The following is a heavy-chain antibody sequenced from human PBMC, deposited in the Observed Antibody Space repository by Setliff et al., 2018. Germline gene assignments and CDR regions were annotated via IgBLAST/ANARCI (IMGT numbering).Heavy chain of an antibody. CDR3: AKGDGGYPSDS. J-gene: IGHJ4*02. CDR2: IYTSWST. CDR1: GDPMSSRRYY. Sequence: SETLSLTCTVSGDPMSSRRYYWAWIRQPAGKGLEWPGQIYTSWSTNYNPSLKGRATLSIDKSKNQFSLSLTSVTAADTAVYYCAKGDGGYPSDSWGQGIRVTVSS. V-gene: IGHV4-61*09. D-gene: IGHD2-15*01.